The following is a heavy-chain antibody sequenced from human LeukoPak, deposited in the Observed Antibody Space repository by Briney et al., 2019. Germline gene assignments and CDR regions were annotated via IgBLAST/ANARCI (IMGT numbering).Heavy chain of an antibody. V-gene: IGHV4-39*01. J-gene: IGHJ5*02. Sequence: SETLSLTCTVSGGSISSSSYYCGWIRQPPGKGLEWIGSIYYSGSTYYNPSLKSRVTISVDTSKNQFSLKLSSVTAADTAVYYCARRAVAAGFDPWGQGTLVTVSS. CDR3: ARRAVAAGFDP. CDR2: IYYSGST. D-gene: IGHD6-19*01. CDR1: GGSISSSSYY.